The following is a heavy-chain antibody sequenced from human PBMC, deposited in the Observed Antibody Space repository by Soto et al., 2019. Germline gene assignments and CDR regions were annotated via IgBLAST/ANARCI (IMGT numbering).Heavy chain of an antibody. CDR3: ARVAIFGVVYGMDV. D-gene: IGHD3-3*01. J-gene: IGHJ6*02. Sequence: PXGSPNLSRNGSGYRFTSYLIILVLQMPGKGLEWMGRIDPSDSYTNYSPSFQGHVTISADKSISTAYLQWSSLKASDTAMYYCARVAIFGVVYGMDVWGQGTTVTVSS. V-gene: IGHV5-10-1*01. CDR2: IDPSDSYT. CDR1: GYRFTSYL.